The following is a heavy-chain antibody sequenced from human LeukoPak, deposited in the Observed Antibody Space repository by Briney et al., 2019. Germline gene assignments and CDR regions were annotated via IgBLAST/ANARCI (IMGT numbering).Heavy chain of an antibody. CDR2: ISSGSTTT. V-gene: IGHV3-48*03. Sequence: PVGSLRLSCAASGSTFNTDAMTWVRQAPGNRLEWISYISSGSTTTYYADSVRGRFTVSRDNTKKSLYLQMNSLRAEDTAIYYCVRDLYYDSVSWGQGTLVTVSS. CDR1: GSTFNTDA. J-gene: IGHJ4*02. CDR3: VRDLYYDSVS. D-gene: IGHD3-22*01.